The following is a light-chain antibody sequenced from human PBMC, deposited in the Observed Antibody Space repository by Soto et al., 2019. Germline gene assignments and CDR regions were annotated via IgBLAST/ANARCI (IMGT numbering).Light chain of an antibody. CDR3: SSYTSKDTLV. Sequence: QSVLTQPASVSGSPGQSITISCTGTSSDVGGYDHVSWYQQHPGKAPKLIIYDVSIRPSGVSNRFSGSKSGNTASLAVSGLQAEDEADYYCSSYTSKDTLVFGGGTKLTV. J-gene: IGLJ3*02. CDR2: DVS. CDR1: SSDVGGYDH. V-gene: IGLV2-14*03.